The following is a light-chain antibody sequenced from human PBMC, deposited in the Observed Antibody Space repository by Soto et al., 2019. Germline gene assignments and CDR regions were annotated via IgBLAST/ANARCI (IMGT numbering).Light chain of an antibody. CDR3: CSYAGSSTFGV. V-gene: IGLV2-23*02. CDR1: SSDVGSYNL. J-gene: IGLJ2*01. Sequence: QSALTQTASVSGSPGQSITISCTGTSSDVGSYNLVSWYQQHPGKAPKLMIYEVSKRPSGVSNRFSGSKSGNTASLTISGLQAEDEADYYCCSYAGSSTFGVFGGGTKLT. CDR2: EVS.